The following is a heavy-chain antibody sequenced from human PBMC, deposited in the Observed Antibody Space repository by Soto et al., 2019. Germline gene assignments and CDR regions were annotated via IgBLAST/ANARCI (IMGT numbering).Heavy chain of an antibody. CDR3: ARVVDIVVVVASTGGNWFDP. Sequence: SETLSLTCAVSGGSISSSNWWSWVRQPPGKGLEWIGEIYHSGSTNYNPSLKSRVTISVDKSKNQFSLKLSSVTAADTAVYYCARVVDIVVVVASTGGNWFDPWGQGTLVTVSS. J-gene: IGHJ5*02. D-gene: IGHD2-15*01. V-gene: IGHV4-4*02. CDR1: GGSISSSNW. CDR2: IYHSGST.